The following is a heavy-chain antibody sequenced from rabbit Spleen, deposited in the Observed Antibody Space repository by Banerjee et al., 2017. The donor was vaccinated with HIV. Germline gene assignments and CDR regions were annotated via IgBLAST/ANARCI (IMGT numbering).Heavy chain of an antibody. CDR2: ISTTSGSSGST. CDR3: ARDAGTSFSTYGMDL. Sequence: QSLEESGGGLVKPGASLTLTCKASGFSFNSGYDMCWVRQAPGKGLEWIGCISTTSGSSGSTYSAIWAKGRFTISKTSSTTVTLQMTSLTAADTATYFCARDAGTSFSTYGMDLWGQGTLVTV. CDR1: GFSFNSGYD. V-gene: IGHV1S40*01. J-gene: IGHJ6*01. D-gene: IGHD8-1*01.